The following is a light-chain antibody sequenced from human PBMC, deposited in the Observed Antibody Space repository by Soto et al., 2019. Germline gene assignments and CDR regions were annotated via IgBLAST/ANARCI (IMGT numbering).Light chain of an antibody. CDR3: QQYGSSGT. CDR2: GAS. Sequence: ELVLTQSPGTLSLSPGERATVSCRASQTISRNYLVWYQQKPGQAPRLLIYGASNRATGIPDRFSGSGSGTDFTLTISRLEPEDFAVYYCQQYGSSGTFGQGTKVDIK. J-gene: IGKJ1*01. CDR1: QTISRNY. V-gene: IGKV3-20*01.